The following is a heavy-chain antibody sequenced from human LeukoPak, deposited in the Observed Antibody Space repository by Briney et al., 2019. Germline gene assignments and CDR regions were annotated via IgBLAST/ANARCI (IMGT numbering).Heavy chain of an antibody. D-gene: IGHD1-1*01. CDR3: ARDRERYNWNDGAFDI. Sequence: GGSLRLSCAASGSTFSSYGMHWVRQAPGKGLEWVAVIWYDGSNKYYAGSVKGRFTISRDNSKNTLYLQMNSLRAEDTAVYYCARDRERYNWNDGAFDIWGQGTMVTVSS. V-gene: IGHV3-33*01. CDR2: IWYDGSNK. J-gene: IGHJ3*02. CDR1: GSTFSSYG.